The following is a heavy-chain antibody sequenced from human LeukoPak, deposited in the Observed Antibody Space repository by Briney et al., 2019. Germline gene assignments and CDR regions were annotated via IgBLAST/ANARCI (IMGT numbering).Heavy chain of an antibody. CDR1: GYTFTVYY. V-gene: IGHV1-2*02. J-gene: IGHJ4*02. D-gene: IGHD5-18*01. CDR3: ARDPNHTAMGHDY. CDR2: INPNSGGT. Sequence: ASVKVSCKASGYTFTVYYMHWVRQAPGQGLEWMGWINPNSGGTNYAQKFQGRVTMTRDTSISTAYMELSRLRSDDTAVYYCARDPNHTAMGHDYWGQGTLVTVSS.